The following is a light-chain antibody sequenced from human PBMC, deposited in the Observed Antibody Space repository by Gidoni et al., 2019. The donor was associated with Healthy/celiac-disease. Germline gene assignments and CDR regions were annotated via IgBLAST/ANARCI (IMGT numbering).Light chain of an antibody. J-gene: IGLJ1*01. CDR2: QDS. Sequence: SYELTQPPSVSVSPGQTASITCSGDKLGAKYACWYQQKPGQSPVLVIYQDSKRPSGIPERFSCSNSENTATLTISGTQAMDEADYYCQAWDSSTYVFGTGTKVTVL. V-gene: IGLV3-1*01. CDR3: QAWDSSTYV. CDR1: KLGAKY.